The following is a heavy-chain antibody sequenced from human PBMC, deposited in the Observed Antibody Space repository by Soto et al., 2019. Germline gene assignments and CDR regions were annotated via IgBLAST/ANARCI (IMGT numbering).Heavy chain of an antibody. D-gene: IGHD3-10*01. Sequence: ASVKVSCKASGYTFTSYDINWVRQATGQGLEWMGWMNPNSGNTAYAQKFQGRVTMTRNTSISTAYMELSSLRSEDTAVYYCAADLPTYGSGEFDFWGQGTLVTVSS. V-gene: IGHV1-8*01. J-gene: IGHJ4*02. CDR3: AADLPTYGSGEFDF. CDR1: GYTFTSYD. CDR2: MNPNSGNT.